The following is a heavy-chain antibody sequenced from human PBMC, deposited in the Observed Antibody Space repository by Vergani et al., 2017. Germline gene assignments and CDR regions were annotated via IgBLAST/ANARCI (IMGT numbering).Heavy chain of an antibody. CDR1: GGSFSGYY. V-gene: IGHV4-34*01. CDR3: ARRAVTMIVVVNKRGNYFDY. CDR2: INHSGST. Sequence: QVQLQQWGAGLLKPSETLSLTCAVYGGSFSGYYWSWIRQPPGKGLEWFGEINHSGSTNYNPSLKSRVTISVDTSKNQFSLKLSSVTAADTAVYYCARRAVTMIVVVNKRGNYFDYWGQGTLVTVSS. J-gene: IGHJ4*02. D-gene: IGHD3-22*01.